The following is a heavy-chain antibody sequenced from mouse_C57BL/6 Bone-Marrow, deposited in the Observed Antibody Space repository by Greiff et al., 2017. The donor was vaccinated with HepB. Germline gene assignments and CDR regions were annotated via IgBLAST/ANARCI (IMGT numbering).Heavy chain of an antibody. CDR2: IDPENGDT. J-gene: IGHJ3*01. V-gene: IGHV14-4*01. CDR1: GFNIKDDY. Sequence: VQLQQSGAELVRPGASVKLSCTASGFNIKDDYMHWVKQRPEQGLEWIGWIDPENGDTEYASKFQGKATITADTSSNTAYLQLSSMTSEDTAVYYCTTGYGSIPAWFAYWGQGTLVTVSA. D-gene: IGHD1-1*01. CDR3: TTGYGSIPAWFAY.